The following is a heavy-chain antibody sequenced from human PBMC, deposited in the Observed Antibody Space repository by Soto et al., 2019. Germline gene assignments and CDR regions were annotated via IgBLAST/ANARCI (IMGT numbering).Heavy chain of an antibody. CDR1: GDSVSSKSAA. V-gene: IGHV6-1*01. CDR2: TYYRSKWYN. D-gene: IGHD1-26*01. J-gene: IGHJ4*02. Sequence: PSQTLSLTCAISGDSVSSKSAAWNWIRQSPSRGLEWLGRTYYRSKWYNDYAVSVKGRIIINPDTSKNHFSLQLNSVTPEDTAVYYCARDLGSYYSFDYWGQGTLVTVS. CDR3: ARDLGSYYSFDY.